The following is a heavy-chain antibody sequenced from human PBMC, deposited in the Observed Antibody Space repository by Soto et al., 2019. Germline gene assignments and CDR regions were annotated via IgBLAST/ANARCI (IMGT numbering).Heavy chain of an antibody. CDR2: INHSGST. Sequence: QVQLQQWGAGLLKPSETLSLTCAVYGDSFSGPYWTWIRQTPGKGLEWIGEINHSGSTDYHPSLKCRVTISVDTSKNQFSLNLSSVSAADTAVYFCARLEVTSADSFDVWGPGTMVTVSS. D-gene: IGHD2-21*02. V-gene: IGHV4-34*01. CDR1: GDSFSGPY. CDR3: ARLEVTSADSFDV. J-gene: IGHJ3*01.